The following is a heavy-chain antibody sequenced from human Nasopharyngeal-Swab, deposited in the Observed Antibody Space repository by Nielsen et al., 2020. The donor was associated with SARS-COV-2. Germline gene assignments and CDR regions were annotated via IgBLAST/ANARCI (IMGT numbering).Heavy chain of an antibody. J-gene: IGHJ4*02. D-gene: IGHD3-10*01. Sequence: GESLKISCKGSGYSFISYWISWVRQMPGKGLEWMGRIDPSDSYTNSRPSFQGHVTISADKSISTAYLQWSSLKASDTAMYYCARQHVGELDYWGQGTLVTVSS. CDR1: GYSFISYW. V-gene: IGHV5-10-1*01. CDR3: ARQHVGELDY. CDR2: IDPSDSYT.